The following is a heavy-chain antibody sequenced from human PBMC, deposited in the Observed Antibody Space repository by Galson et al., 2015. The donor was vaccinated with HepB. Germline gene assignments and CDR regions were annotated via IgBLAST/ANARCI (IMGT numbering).Heavy chain of an antibody. CDR1: GFTFSSYW. V-gene: IGHV3-74*01. D-gene: IGHD4-17*01. Sequence: SLRLSCAASGFTFSSYWMHWVRQAPGKGLVWVSRINSDSFSTSDADSVKGRFTISRDNAKNTLYLQMNSLRAEDTAVYYCARIHGDYAIYWGQGTLVTVSS. J-gene: IGHJ4*02. CDR2: INSDSFST. CDR3: ARIHGDYAIY.